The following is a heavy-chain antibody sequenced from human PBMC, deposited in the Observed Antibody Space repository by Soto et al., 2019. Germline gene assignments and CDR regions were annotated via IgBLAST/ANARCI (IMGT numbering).Heavy chain of an antibody. CDR2: IYYAGST. V-gene: IGHV4-59*08. D-gene: IGHD5-12*01. CDR3: ARRIVATGTFDY. Sequence: SETLSLTCTVSGSSMISYYWSWIRQPPGRGLEWIGFIYYAGSTKYNPSLNSRVTISVDTSKNQFSLTVTSVTAADTAVYYCARRIVATGTFDYWGQGTLVTVSS. J-gene: IGHJ4*02. CDR1: GSSMISYY.